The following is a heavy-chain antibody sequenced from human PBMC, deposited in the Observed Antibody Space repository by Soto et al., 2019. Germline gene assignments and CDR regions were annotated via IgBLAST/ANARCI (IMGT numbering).Heavy chain of an antibody. J-gene: IGHJ5*02. CDR3: ASNDYGDYGWFDP. D-gene: IGHD4-17*01. CDR1: GGSISISSYY. V-gene: IGHV4-39*01. Sequence: SETLSLTCTVSGGSISISSYYWGCIRQPPGKGLEWIGSIYYSGSTYYNPSLKSRVTISVDASKNQFSLKLSSVTAADTAVYYCASNDYGDYGWFDPWGQGTLVTVSS. CDR2: IYYSGST.